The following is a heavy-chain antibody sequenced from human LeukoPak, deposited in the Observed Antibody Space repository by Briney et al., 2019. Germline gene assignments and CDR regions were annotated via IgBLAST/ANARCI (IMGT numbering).Heavy chain of an antibody. J-gene: IGHJ5*02. D-gene: IGHD3-3*01. CDR3: AREGYDFWARNWFDP. V-gene: IGHV4-61*02. CDR1: GGSISSGSYY. Sequence: SETLSLTCTVSGGSISSGSYYWSWIRQPAGKGLEWIGSIYTSGSTNYNPSLKSRVTISVDTSKNQFSLKLSSVTAADTAVYYCAREGYDFWARNWFDPWGQGTLVTVSS. CDR2: IYTSGST.